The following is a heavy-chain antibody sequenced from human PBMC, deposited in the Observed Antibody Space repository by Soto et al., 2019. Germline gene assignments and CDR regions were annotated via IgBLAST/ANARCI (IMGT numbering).Heavy chain of an antibody. V-gene: IGHV4-34*01. Sequence: QVQLQQWGDGLLKPSETLSLTCAVYGGSFSSYYWNWIRQSPGKGLEWIGDINRIGSANYNPSLTGRVTMSVDSSKNQFYLRLTSGTAADTAMYYCARGGVDMIRGITGKRTWLDPWGQGTLVIVS. CDR3: ARGGVDMIRGITGKRTWLDP. D-gene: IGHD3-10*01. CDR1: GGSFSSYY. J-gene: IGHJ5*02. CDR2: INRIGSA.